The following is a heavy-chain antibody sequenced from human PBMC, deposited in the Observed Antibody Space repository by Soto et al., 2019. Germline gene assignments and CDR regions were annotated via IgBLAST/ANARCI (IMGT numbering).Heavy chain of an antibody. V-gene: IGHV1-58*01. J-gene: IGHJ4*02. CDR1: GVAYACRS. D-gene: IGHD3-22*01. CDR3: AADRHFDSTFRPFDY. Sequence: GTPVEASCEACGVAYACRSVQWAQHAHEQRLEWIGWIVVGSGNTNYAQKFQERVTITRDMSTSTAYMELSSLRSEDTAVYYCAADRHFDSTFRPFDYWVQRSLVTVSS. CDR2: IVVGSGNT.